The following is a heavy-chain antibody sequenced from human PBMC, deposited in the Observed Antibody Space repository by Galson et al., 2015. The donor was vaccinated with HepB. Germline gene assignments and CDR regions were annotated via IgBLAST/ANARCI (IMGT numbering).Heavy chain of an antibody. D-gene: IGHD3-3*01. V-gene: IGHV1-69*01. CDR2: IIPIFGTA. J-gene: IGHJ6*02. CDR1: GGTFSSYA. CDR3: VSSKGFTIFGVVPIDYYYYYGMDV. Sequence: SCKASGGTFSSYAISWVRQAPGQGLEWMGGIIPIFGTANYAQKFQGRVTITADESTSTAYMELSSLRSEDTAVYYCVSSKGFTIFGVVPIDYYYYYGMDVWGQGTTVTVSS.